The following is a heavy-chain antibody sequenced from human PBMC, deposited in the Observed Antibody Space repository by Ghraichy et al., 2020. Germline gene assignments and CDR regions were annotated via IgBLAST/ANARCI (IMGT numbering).Heavy chain of an antibody. Sequence: GGSLRLSCAASGFTFSSYAMSWVRQAPGKGLEWVSAISGSGGSTYYADSVKGRFTISRDNSKNTLYLQMNSLRAEDTAVYYCAKSPEYDILTGYPEAFDIWGQGTMVTVSS. CDR1: GFTFSSYA. D-gene: IGHD3-9*01. J-gene: IGHJ3*02. CDR2: ISGSGGST. V-gene: IGHV3-23*01. CDR3: AKSPEYDILTGYPEAFDI.